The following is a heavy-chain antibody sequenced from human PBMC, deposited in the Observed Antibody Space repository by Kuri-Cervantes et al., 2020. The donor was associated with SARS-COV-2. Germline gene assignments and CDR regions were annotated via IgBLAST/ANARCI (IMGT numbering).Heavy chain of an antibody. D-gene: IGHD3-9*01. V-gene: IGHV3-23*01. Sequence: GESLKISCTASGFTFRNYAMNWVRQAPGKGLQRVSDISSSGGKTYYADSVKGRFTISRDNSKNALYLQMSSLRVDDTAVYYCAKDQAADMSWFDSWGQGTLVTVSS. CDR3: AKDQAADMSWFDS. CDR1: GFTFRNYA. J-gene: IGHJ5*01. CDR2: ISSSGGKT.